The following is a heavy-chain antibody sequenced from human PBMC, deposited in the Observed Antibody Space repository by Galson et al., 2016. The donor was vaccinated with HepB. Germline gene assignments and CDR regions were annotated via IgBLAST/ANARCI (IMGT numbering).Heavy chain of an antibody. CDR1: GFTFSSYG. Sequence: SLRLSCAASGFTFSSYGMHWVRQAPGKGLEWVAVISYDGSNKYYADSVKGRLTISRDNSKNTLYLQMNSLRAEDTAVYYCAKEGIAAAGPFDYWGQGTLVTVSS. CDR3: AKEGIAAAGPFDY. V-gene: IGHV3-30*18. CDR2: ISYDGSNK. D-gene: IGHD6-13*01. J-gene: IGHJ4*02.